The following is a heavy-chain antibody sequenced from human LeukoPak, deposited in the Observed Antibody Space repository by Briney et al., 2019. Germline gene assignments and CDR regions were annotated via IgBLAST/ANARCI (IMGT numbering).Heavy chain of an antibody. CDR2: IYYSGFS. CDR1: GASMNNNY. V-gene: IGHV4-59*01. CDR3: ARDWLERPFDY. D-gene: IGHD1-1*01. Sequence: PSGTLSLSCTVSGASMNNNYRSWIRQPPGKGLEWIGYIYYSGFSTYNPSLQSRVTISVDTSKSQFSIKLTSVTAAATAVYYCARDWLERPFDYCGQGTLVAVSS. J-gene: IGHJ4*02.